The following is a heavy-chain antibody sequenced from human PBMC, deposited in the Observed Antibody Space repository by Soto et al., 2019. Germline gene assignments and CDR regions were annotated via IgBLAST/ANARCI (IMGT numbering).Heavy chain of an antibody. CDR1: GLPFSDYY. J-gene: IGHJ4*02. D-gene: IGHD5-18*01. Sequence: GGSLRLSCASSGLPFSDYYMSWIRQATGKGLEWVSYISSSGSTIYYADSVKGRFTISRDNAKNSLYLQMNSLRAEDTAVYYCARDYSSYGPFDYWGQGTLVTVSS. CDR3: ARDYSSYGPFDY. CDR2: ISSSGSTI. V-gene: IGHV3-11*04.